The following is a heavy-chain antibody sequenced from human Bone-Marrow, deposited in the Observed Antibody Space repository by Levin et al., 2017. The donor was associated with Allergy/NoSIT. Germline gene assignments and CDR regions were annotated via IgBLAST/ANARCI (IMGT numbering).Heavy chain of an antibody. Sequence: SETLSLTCTVSGGSFDNGAYYWTWIRQHPGKGLEWIAYIYYSGSTYYNPSLRSRVAISVDTSQNQFSLKVTSLTAADTAVYYCARGHAYADYFDFWGQGTLVTVSS. CDR1: GGSFDNGAYY. CDR2: IYYSGST. D-gene: IGHD4-17*01. V-gene: IGHV4-31*03. CDR3: ARGHAYADYFDF. J-gene: IGHJ4*02.